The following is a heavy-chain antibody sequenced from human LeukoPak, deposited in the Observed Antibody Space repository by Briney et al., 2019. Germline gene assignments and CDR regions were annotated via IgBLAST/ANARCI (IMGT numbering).Heavy chain of an antibody. J-gene: IGHJ4*02. D-gene: IGHD1-26*01. CDR1: RFTFSSYG. Sequence: GGSVRLSCAASRFTFSSYGMHWVRQAPGKGLEWVAFIPYDGNNKYYADSVKGRFTISRDNSKNTLYLQMNSLRAEDTAVYYCVKDGDDSGSYLVYWGQGTLVTVSS. CDR3: VKDGDDSGSYLVY. V-gene: IGHV3-30*02. CDR2: IPYDGNNK.